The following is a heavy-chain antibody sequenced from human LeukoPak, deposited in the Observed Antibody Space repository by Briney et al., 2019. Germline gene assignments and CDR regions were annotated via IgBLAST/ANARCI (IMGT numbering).Heavy chain of an antibody. D-gene: IGHD6-19*01. CDR3: TKDLMTGFSSGWYFAY. J-gene: IGHJ4*02. Sequence: AGSLRLSCDGPGFCVNGYVMSWVRHAPGEGLEWIAVTGGSDDNTHYADSVKGRFSISRDNSENRLFLQMNSLRPDDSALYYCTKDLMTGFSSGWYFAYWGQGTLVTVSS. CDR1: GFCVNGYV. CDR2: TGGSDDNT. V-gene: IGHV3-23*01.